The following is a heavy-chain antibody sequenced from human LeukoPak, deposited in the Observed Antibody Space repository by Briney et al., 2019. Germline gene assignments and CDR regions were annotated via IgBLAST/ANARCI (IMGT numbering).Heavy chain of an antibody. J-gene: IGHJ4*02. D-gene: IGHD1-26*01. CDR1: GFTFSSYA. CDR3: AKDLKWDLTDGFDY. Sequence: GGSLRLSCAASGFTFSSYAMHWVRQALGKGLEWVALISYDVSNKYYADSVKGRFTISRDNSKNTLYLQMNSLRAEDTAVYYCAKDLKWDLTDGFDYWGQGTLVTVSS. CDR2: ISYDVSNK. V-gene: IGHV3-30*18.